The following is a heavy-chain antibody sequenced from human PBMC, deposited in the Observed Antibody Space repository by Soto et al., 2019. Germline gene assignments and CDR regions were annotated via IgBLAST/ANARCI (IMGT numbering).Heavy chain of an antibody. V-gene: IGHV4-4*02. J-gene: IGHJ3*02. CDR2: IYHSGST. CDR1: GGSISSSNW. Sequence: QVQLQESGPGLVKPSGTLSLTCAVSGGSISSSNWWRWVRQPPGKGLEWIGEIYHSGSTNDNRSLKSRVTMSVDKSKNQFSLKLSSVTAADTAVYYCAREDYYYSSGGAFDIWGQGTMVTVSS. CDR3: AREDYYYSSGGAFDI. D-gene: IGHD3-22*01.